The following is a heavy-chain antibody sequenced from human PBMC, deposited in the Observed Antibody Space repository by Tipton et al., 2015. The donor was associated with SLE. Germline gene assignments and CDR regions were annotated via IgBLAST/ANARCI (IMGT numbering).Heavy chain of an antibody. CDR2: IYYSGST. D-gene: IGHD3-3*01. CDR3: AREEENEFWSGGDAFDI. V-gene: IGHV4-31*03. CDR1: GGSISSGGYY. J-gene: IGHJ3*02. Sequence: TLSLTCTVSGGSISSGGYYWSWIRQHPGKGLEWIGYIYYSGSTYYNPSLKSRVTISVDTSKNQFSLKLSSVTAADTAVYYCAREEENEFWSGGDAFDIWGQGTMVTVSS.